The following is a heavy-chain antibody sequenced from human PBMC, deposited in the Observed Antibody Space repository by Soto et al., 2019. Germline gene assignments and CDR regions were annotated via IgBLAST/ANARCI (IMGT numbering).Heavy chain of an antibody. CDR2: INERGSI. CDR1: GGSFGGYY. Sequence: QVQLQQWGAGPLRPLETLSLTCGVSGGSFGGYYWAWIRQSPGKGLEWNGEINERGSINYNPSLKSRVIISVDRSKNHYSLNLRSVTAADTAVYYCARESHDILTGPPWVWYFDLWGRGTLVTVSS. D-gene: IGHD3-9*01. J-gene: IGHJ2*01. V-gene: IGHV4-34*01. CDR3: ARESHDILTGPPWVWYFDL.